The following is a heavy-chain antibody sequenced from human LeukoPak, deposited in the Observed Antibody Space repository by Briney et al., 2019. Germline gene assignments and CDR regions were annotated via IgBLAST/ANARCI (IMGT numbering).Heavy chain of an antibody. Sequence: ASVKVSCKASGYTFTSYDINWVRQATGQGLEWMGWMNPTSGDTGYAQKFQGRVIMTRDTSTSTAYMELSSLRSEDTAMYYCARLEGGRDGYNQYAFDIWGQGTMVTVSS. V-gene: IGHV1-8*01. CDR3: ARLEGGRDGYNQYAFDI. CDR1: GYTFTSYD. D-gene: IGHD5-24*01. CDR2: MNPTSGDT. J-gene: IGHJ3*02.